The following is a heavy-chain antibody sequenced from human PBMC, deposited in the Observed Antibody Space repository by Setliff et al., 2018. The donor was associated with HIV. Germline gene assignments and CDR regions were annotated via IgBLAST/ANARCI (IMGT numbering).Heavy chain of an antibody. J-gene: IGHJ6*02. CDR1: EFTFSSYS. CDR2: ISSSGAHI. D-gene: IGHD3-10*01. Sequence: PGGSLRLSCAASEFTFSSYSMNWVRQAPGKGLEWVASISSSGAHIFYADSLKGRFTISRDNTKNTVYLQMDSLRAEDTAVYYCARAAYYNGLDVWGQGTTVTVSS. V-gene: IGHV3-21*01. CDR3: ARAAYYNGLDV.